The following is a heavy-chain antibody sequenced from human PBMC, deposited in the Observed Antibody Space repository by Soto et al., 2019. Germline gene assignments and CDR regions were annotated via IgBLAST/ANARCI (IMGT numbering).Heavy chain of an antibody. CDR3: ARDIDYYDSSGYQDY. CDR2: ISSSSSYI. Sequence: EVQLVESGGGLVKPGGSLRLSCAASGFTFSSYSMNWVRQAPGKGLEWVSSISSSSSYIYYADSVKGRFTISRDNAKNSLYLQMNSLRAEDTAVYYCARDIDYYDSSGYQDYWGQGTLVTVSS. V-gene: IGHV3-21*01. D-gene: IGHD3-22*01. J-gene: IGHJ4*02. CDR1: GFTFSSYS.